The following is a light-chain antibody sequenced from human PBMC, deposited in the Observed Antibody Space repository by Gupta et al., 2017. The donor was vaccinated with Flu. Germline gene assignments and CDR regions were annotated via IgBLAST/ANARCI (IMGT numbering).Light chain of an antibody. CDR3: QQRSNWPLYS. J-gene: IGKJ2*03. V-gene: IGKV3-11*01. CDR1: QSVSSY. Sequence: EIVLTQSPATLSLSPGERATLSCRASQSVSSYLAWYQQKPGQAPRLLIYDASNRATGIPARFSGSGAGTDLTLTISSREQEDFAVYYCQQRSNWPLYSFGQGTKMEIK. CDR2: DAS.